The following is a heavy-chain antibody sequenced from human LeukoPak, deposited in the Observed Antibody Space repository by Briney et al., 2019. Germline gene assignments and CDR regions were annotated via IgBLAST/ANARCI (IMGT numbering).Heavy chain of an antibody. J-gene: IGHJ4*02. D-gene: IGHD6-19*01. CDR2: IYYTGRT. Sequence: SETLSLACAVSGGSISSTTYYWAWIRQPPGKGLEWIGSIYYTGRTHYIPSLKSRVTISLDTSKNQFSLSLSSVTAADTAVYYCATQVAGGPLDYWGQGTLVTVSS. V-gene: IGHV4-39*01. CDR1: GGSISSTTYY. CDR3: ATQVAGGPLDY.